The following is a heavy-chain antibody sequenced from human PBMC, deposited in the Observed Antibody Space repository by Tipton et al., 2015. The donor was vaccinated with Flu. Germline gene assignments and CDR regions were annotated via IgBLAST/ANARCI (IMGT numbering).Heavy chain of an antibody. CDR1: GFTFSDYY. CDR2: ISSSGSTI. CDR3: ARDLADTAMGYWYFDL. V-gene: IGHV3-11*01. J-gene: IGHJ2*01. Sequence: SLRLSCAASGFTFSDYYMSWIRQAPGKGLEWVSYISSSGSTIYYADSVKGRFTISRDNAKNSLYLQMNSLRAEDTAVYYCARDLADTAMGYWYFDLWGRGTLVTVSS. D-gene: IGHD5-18*01.